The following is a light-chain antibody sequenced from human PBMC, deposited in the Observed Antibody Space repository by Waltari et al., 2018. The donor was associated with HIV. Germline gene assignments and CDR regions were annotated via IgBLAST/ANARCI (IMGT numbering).Light chain of an antibody. V-gene: IGLV3-1*01. CDR1: RLGQKY. Sequence: SYDLTQPPSVSVSPGQTASISCFGHRLGQKYTCWYQQQPGQPPVVIIYQDTKRPSGIPERFSGSNSGSTATLTITGTQAVDEADYYCQTWDSNTAVFGTGTKVTV. J-gene: IGLJ1*01. CDR2: QDT. CDR3: QTWDSNTAV.